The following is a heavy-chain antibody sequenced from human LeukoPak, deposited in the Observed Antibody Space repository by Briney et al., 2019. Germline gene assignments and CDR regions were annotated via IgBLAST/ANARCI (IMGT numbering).Heavy chain of an antibody. CDR2: ISHSGST. V-gene: IGHV4-59*12. J-gene: IGHJ4*02. Sequence: SETLSLTCTVSGGSISPNYWSWIRQFPGKGLEWMGSISHSGSTYDNPSLKSRVTISVDTSKNQFSLKLKSVTAADTAVYYCARAENYYFDSDGGDYFDYWGQGTLLTVSS. CDR3: ARAENYYFDSDGGDYFDY. CDR1: GGSISPNY. D-gene: IGHD3-22*01.